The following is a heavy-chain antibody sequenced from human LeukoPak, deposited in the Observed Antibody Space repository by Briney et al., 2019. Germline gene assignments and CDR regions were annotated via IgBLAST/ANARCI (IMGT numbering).Heavy chain of an antibody. CDR1: GGSISSSNW. V-gene: IGHV4-4*02. CDR2: IYHSGST. CDR3: ARGEYYYYYMDV. J-gene: IGHJ6*03. Sequence: SGTLSLTCAVSGGSISSSNWWSWIRQPPGKGLEWIGYIYHSGSTYYNPSLKSRVTISVDRSKNQFSLKLSSVTAADTAVYYCARGEYYYYYMDVWGKGTTVTVSS.